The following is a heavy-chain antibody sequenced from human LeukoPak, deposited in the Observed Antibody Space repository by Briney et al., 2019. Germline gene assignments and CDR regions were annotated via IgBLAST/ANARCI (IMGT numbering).Heavy chain of an antibody. D-gene: IGHD3-3*01. CDR2: IIPIFGTA. CDR3: ASALARRITIFGVVINPPPHFDY. J-gene: IGHJ4*02. CDR1: GGTFSSYA. Sequence: SVKVSCKASGGTFSSYAISWVRQAPGQGLEWMGGIIPIFGTANYAQKFQGRVTITTDESTSTAYMELSSLRSEDTAVYYCASALARRITIFGVVINPPPHFDYWGQGTLVTVSS. V-gene: IGHV1-69*05.